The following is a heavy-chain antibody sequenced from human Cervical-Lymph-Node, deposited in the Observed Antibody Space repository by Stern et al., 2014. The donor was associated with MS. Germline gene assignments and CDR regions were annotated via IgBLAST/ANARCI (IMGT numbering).Heavy chain of an antibody. CDR3: ARHEAYSSAFFT. Sequence: VQLVESGVEVKKPGESLKISCKGSGYSFTNYWIGWVRQMPGKGLEWMGTFYPGHSDTIYSPSSQGQVTISADKSINTAYLQWSSLKASDTAIYYCARHEAYSSAFFTWGQGTLVTVSS. CDR2: FYPGHSDT. V-gene: IGHV5-51*01. J-gene: IGHJ4*02. D-gene: IGHD6-19*01. CDR1: GYSFTNYW.